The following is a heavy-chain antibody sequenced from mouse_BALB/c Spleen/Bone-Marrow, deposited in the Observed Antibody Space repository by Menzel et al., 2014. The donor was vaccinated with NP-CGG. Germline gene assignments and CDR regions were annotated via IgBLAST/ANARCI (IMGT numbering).Heavy chain of an antibody. V-gene: IGHV14-3*02. CDR1: GFNIKDTY. D-gene: IGHD2-4*01. J-gene: IGHJ1*01. CDR2: IDPANGNT. CDR3: ANYDYGWYFDV. Sequence: EVKLVESGAELVKPGASVKLSCTASGFNIKDTYMHWVKQRPKQGLEWIGRIDPANGNTKYDPKFQGKATITADTSSNTAYLQLSSLTSEDTAVYYCANYDYGWYFDVWGAGTTVTVSS.